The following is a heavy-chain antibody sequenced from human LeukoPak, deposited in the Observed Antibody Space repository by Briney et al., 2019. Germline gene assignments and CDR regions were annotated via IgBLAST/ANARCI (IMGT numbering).Heavy chain of an antibody. J-gene: IGHJ6*03. CDR1: GYTFTSYY. V-gene: IGHV1-46*01. CDR3: ARDAQPPYYYYMDV. CDR2: INPSGGST. D-gene: IGHD1-14*01. Sequence: ASVKVSCKASGYTFTSYYMHWVRQAPGQGLERMGIINPSGGSTSYAQKLQGRVTMTTDTSTSTAYMELRSLRSDDTAVYYCARDAQPPYYYYMDVWGKGTTVTVSS.